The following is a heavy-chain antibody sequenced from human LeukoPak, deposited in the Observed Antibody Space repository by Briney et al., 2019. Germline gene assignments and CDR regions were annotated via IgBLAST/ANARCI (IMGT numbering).Heavy chain of an antibody. Sequence: SETLSLTCAVYGGSFSGYYWSWIRQPPGKGLEWIGEINHSGSTNYNPSLKSRVTISVDTSKNQFSLKLSSVTAADTAVYYCARGGGSCSSTSCYNWFDPWGQGTPVTVSS. J-gene: IGHJ5*02. CDR1: GGSFSGYY. CDR3: ARGGGSCSSTSCYNWFDP. D-gene: IGHD2-2*01. CDR2: INHSGST. V-gene: IGHV4-34*01.